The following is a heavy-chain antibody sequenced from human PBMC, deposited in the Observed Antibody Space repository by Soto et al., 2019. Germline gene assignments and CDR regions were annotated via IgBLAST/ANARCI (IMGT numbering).Heavy chain of an antibody. CDR3: AKKAGLVSLYAPQFDP. Sequence: SVSCSAAGVKFISYAGSWIRQDQGKGLEWVSVISGSDGSTYYADSVKGRFTISRDNSKNTLYLEMNTGRADDTAIYYCAKKAGLVSLYAPQFDPRGQGTLVTGSA. D-gene: IGHD3-16*01. J-gene: IGHJ5*02. V-gene: IGHV3-23*01. CDR1: GVKFISYA. CDR2: ISGSDGST.